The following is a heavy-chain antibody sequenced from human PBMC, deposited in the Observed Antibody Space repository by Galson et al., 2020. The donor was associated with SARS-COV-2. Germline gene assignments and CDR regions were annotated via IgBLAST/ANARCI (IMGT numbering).Heavy chain of an antibody. Sequence: ASVKVSCKASGYTFTSYYMHWVRQAPGQGLEWMGIINPSGGSTSYAQKFQGRVTMTRDTSTSTVYMELSSLRSEDTAVYYCARDLAYCGGDCPFRRSFGVDYYYYYGMDVWGQGTTVTVSS. CDR1: GYTFTSYY. J-gene: IGHJ6*02. CDR2: INPSGGST. V-gene: IGHV1-46*01. D-gene: IGHD2-21*02. CDR3: ARDLAYCGGDCPFRRSFGVDYYYYYGMDV.